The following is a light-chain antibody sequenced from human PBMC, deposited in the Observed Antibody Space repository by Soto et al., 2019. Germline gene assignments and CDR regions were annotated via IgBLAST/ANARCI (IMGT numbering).Light chain of an antibody. CDR1: QGINSW. V-gene: IGKV1-12*01. Sequence: DIQMTQSPSSVSASVGDRVTITCRASQGINSWLAWYQQRPGKAPKLLIYAASSLQSGVPSRFSGSRSGTDFTLTMSSLQPEDFATYYCPQANSFPYTFGQGTKLVIK. CDR2: AAS. J-gene: IGKJ2*01. CDR3: PQANSFPYT.